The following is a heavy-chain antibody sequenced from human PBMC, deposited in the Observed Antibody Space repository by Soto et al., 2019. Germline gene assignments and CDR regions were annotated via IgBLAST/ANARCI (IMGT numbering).Heavy chain of an antibody. Sequence: SETLSLTCTVSGYSISSGYHWAWFRQPPGKGLEWIGSIYHSGTTYYNPSLKNQVIISVDTSKNQFSLKLTSVTAADTAIYYCAKENCLHGGSYSFGYSGQGTLGTVSS. V-gene: IGHV4-38-2*02. J-gene: IGHJ4*02. CDR2: IYHSGTT. CDR1: GYSISSGYH. CDR3: AKENCLHGGSYSFGY. D-gene: IGHD2-15*01.